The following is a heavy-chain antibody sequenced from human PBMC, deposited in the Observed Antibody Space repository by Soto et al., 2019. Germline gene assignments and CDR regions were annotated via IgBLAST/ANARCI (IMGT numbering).Heavy chain of an antibody. CDR1: GYSFTSYW. J-gene: IGHJ6*02. V-gene: IGHV5-51*01. Sequence: PGESLKISCKGAGYSFTSYWIGWVRQMPGKGLEWMGIIYPGDSDTRYSPSFQGQVTISADKSISTAYLQWSSLKASDTAMYYCARPREAGKNYYGVDVWGQGTTVTVSS. D-gene: IGHD6-19*01. CDR2: IYPGDSDT. CDR3: ARPREAGKNYYGVDV.